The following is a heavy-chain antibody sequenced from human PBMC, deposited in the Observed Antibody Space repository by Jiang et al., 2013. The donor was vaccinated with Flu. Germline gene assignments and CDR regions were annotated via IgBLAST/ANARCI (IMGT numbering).Heavy chain of an antibody. Sequence: LVESGAEVKKPGASVKVSCKASGYTFTSYYMHWVRQAPGQGLEWMGIINPSGGSTSYAQKFQGRVTMTRDTSTSTVYMELSSLRSEDTAVYYCARDNSLLEITIFGVVNAQNWYFDLWGRGTLVTVSS. CDR2: INPSGGST. D-gene: IGHD3-3*01. J-gene: IGHJ2*01. CDR3: ARDNSLLEITIFGVVNAQNWYFDL. V-gene: IGHV1-46*01. CDR1: GYTFTSYY.